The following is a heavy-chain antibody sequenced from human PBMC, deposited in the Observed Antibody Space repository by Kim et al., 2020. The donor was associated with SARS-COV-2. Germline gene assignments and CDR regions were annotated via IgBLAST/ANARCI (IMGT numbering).Heavy chain of an antibody. CDR2: INHSGST. D-gene: IGHD6-13*01. CDR3: ARVGPAAILGVAAAGTSRGNFDY. J-gene: IGHJ4*02. V-gene: IGHV4-34*01. Sequence: SETLSLTCAVYGGSFSGYYWSWIRQPPGKGLEWIGEINHSGSTNYNPSLKSRVTISVDTSKNQFSLKLSSVTAADTAVYYCARVGPAAILGVAAAGTSRGNFDYWGQGTLVTVSS. CDR1: GGSFSGYY.